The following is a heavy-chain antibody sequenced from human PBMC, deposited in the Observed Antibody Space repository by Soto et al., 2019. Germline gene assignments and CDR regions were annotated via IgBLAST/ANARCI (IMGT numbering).Heavy chain of an antibody. D-gene: IGHD3-10*01. Sequence: PSETLSLTCTVSGDSISSSHDSWGWIRQPPGKGLEWIGSSYYSGSTYYNPSLKSRVTISVDTSKNQISLKLTSVTAADTAVYFCARGXDGYNSGSFYNGGWFGPWGPGTLVTVSS. V-gene: IGHV4-39*01. CDR2: SYYSGST. CDR1: GDSISSSHDS. J-gene: IGHJ5*02. CDR3: ARGXDGYNSGSFYNGGWFGP.